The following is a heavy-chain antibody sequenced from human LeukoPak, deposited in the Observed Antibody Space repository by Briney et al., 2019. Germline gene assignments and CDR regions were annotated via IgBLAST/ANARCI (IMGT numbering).Heavy chain of an antibody. Sequence: GASVKVSCTASGYTFSTYYMHWVRQAPGQGFEWMGIINPNGGSTSYAQKFQGRATMARDTSTSTVYMELSSLTSEDTAVYYCARGHTFSSSWGYFDHWGQGTLVTVSS. CDR1: GYTFSTYY. J-gene: IGHJ4*02. V-gene: IGHV1-46*01. CDR3: ARGHTFSSSWGYFDH. CDR2: INPNGGST. D-gene: IGHD6-13*01.